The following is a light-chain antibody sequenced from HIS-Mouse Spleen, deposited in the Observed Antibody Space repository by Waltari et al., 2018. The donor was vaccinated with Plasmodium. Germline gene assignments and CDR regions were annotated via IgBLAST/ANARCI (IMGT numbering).Light chain of an antibody. CDR2: AAS. CDR1: QSISSY. V-gene: IGKV1-39*01. Sequence: DIQMTQSPSSLSASVGDRVTITCRASQSISSYLNWYQQKPGKAPKLLIYAASSLKSGVPSRFIGRGSGTDFTLTINSLQAEDFATYDCQQSYSTPWTFGQGTKVEIK. J-gene: IGKJ1*01. CDR3: QQSYSTPWT.